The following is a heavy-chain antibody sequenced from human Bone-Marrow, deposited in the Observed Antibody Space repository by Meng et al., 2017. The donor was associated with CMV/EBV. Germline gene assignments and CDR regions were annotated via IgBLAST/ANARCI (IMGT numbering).Heavy chain of an antibody. V-gene: IGHV2-5*02. D-gene: IGHD6-19*01. Sequence: TLKDSGPTQGNPRKTRPLAGACSGSSIRTMGVGLGGNRQPPGKALEWLALIYWDDDKRYSPSLKSRLTITKDTSKNQVVLTMTNMDPVDTATYYCALKYSSGWGYFQHWGQGTLVTVSS. CDR1: GSSIRTMGVG. CDR3: ALKYSSGWGYFQH. J-gene: IGHJ1*01. CDR2: IYWDDDK.